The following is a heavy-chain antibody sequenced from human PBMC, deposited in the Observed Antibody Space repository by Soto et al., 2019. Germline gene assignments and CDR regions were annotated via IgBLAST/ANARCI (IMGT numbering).Heavy chain of an antibody. D-gene: IGHD3-16*01. J-gene: IGHJ4*01. V-gene: IGHV3-66*01. CDR3: ARDPWAADY. Sequence: EVQLVESGGGLVQPWGSLRLSCAASGFTVSTKYMSWVRQAPGKGLEWVSVIYSGGSTFYADSVRGRFTISRDNSKNTVNLLMNSLRAEDTAVYYCARDPWAADYWGQGTLVTVSS. CDR2: IYSGGST. CDR1: GFTVSTKY.